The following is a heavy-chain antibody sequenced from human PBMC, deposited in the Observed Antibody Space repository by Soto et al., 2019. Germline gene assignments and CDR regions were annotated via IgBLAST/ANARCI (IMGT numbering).Heavy chain of an antibody. CDR3: ARAPVEVVVMGSFDY. D-gene: IGHD3-22*01. CDR2: ISYDGSNK. V-gene: IGHV3-30-3*01. Sequence: PGGSLRLSCAASGFTFSSYAMHWVRQAPGKGLEWVAVISYDGSNKYYADSVKGRFTISRDNSKNTLYLQMNSLRAEDTAVYYCARAPVEVVVMGSFDYWGQGTLVTVSS. J-gene: IGHJ4*02. CDR1: GFTFSSYA.